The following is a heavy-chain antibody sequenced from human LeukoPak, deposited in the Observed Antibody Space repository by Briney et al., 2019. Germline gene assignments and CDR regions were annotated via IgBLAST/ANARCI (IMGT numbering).Heavy chain of an antibody. CDR2: IYTSGST. Sequence: SETLSLTCTVSGGSISSGSYYWSWIRQPAGKGLEWIGRIYTSGSTNYNPSLKSRVTILVDTSKNQFSLKLSSVTGPGTAVYYCARVSSCDAFDIWGQGTMVTVSS. D-gene: IGHD6-13*01. CDR3: ARVSSCDAFDI. V-gene: IGHV4-61*02. J-gene: IGHJ3*02. CDR1: GGSISSGSYY.